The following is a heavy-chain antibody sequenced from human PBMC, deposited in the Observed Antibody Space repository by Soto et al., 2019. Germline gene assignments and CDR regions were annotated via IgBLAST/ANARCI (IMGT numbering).Heavy chain of an antibody. CDR2: IIPIFVTA. D-gene: IGHD6-19*01. CDR3: ARGGGGGESSGWYVGKYYYYGMDV. Sequence: QVHLVQSGAEVKKPGSSVKVSCKASGGTFSSYAISWVRQAPGQGLEWMGGIIPIFVTANYAQKFQGRVTITADEPRSTAYIGLSSLRSEDTAVYYCARGGGGGESSGWYVGKYYYYGMDVWGQGTTVTVSS. V-gene: IGHV1-69*01. J-gene: IGHJ6*02. CDR1: GGTFSSYA.